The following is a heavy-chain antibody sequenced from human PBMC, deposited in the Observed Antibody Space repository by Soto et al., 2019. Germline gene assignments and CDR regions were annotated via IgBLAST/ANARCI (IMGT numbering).Heavy chain of an antibody. Sequence: QVQLVQSGAEVKMPGSSVRVSCKASGGSFSKYGISWVRQAPGQGLEWMGGIIPMFGIGNYAEKFLGRVTITADESTSTSHMELSSLRSEDTAVYFCARGYRENDFYAMAAWGQGPTVTVSS. J-gene: IGHJ6*02. CDR2: IIPMFGIG. CDR3: ARGYRENDFYAMAA. CDR1: GGSFSKYG. D-gene: IGHD1-1*01. V-gene: IGHV1-69*01.